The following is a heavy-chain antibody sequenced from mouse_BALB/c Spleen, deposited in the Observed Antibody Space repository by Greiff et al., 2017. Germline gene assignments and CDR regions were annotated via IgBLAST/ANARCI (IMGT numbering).Heavy chain of an antibody. D-gene: IGHD2-4*01. J-gene: IGHJ3*01. Sequence: SGPELMKPGASVKISCKASGYSFTSYYMHWVKQSHGKSLEWIGYIDPFNGGTSYNQKFKGKATLTVDKSSSTAYMHLSSLTSEDSAVYYCARWGSRRGFAYWGQGTLVTVSA. CDR2: IDPFNGGT. V-gene: IGHV1S135*01. CDR3: ARWGSRRGFAY. CDR1: GYSFTSYY.